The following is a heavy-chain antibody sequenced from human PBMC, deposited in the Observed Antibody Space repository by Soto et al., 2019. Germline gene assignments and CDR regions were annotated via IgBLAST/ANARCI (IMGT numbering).Heavy chain of an antibody. Sequence: QVQLQESGPGLVKPSETLSLTCTVSGGSISSYYWSWIRQPPGKGLEWFGYIYNSGNTNYNPSLKSRVTISVDTANNQFSLKLISVTAADTAVYYCARVRGSGWYYLDYWGQGTQVTVSS. CDR3: ARVRGSGWYYLDY. D-gene: IGHD6-19*01. V-gene: IGHV4-59*01. CDR1: GGSISSYY. J-gene: IGHJ4*02. CDR2: IYNSGNT.